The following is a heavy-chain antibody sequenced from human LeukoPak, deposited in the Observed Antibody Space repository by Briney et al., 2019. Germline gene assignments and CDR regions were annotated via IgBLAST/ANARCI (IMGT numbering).Heavy chain of an antibody. CDR1: GFTFSDYY. J-gene: IGHJ4*02. V-gene: IGHV3-11*03. CDR3: ASLLAVAGNYYFDY. Sequence: GGSLRLSCAASGFTFSDYYMSWIRQAPGKGLEWVSYISSSSSYTNYADSVKGRFTISRDNAKNSLYLQMNSLRADDTAVYYCASLLAVAGNYYFDYWGQGTLVTVSS. D-gene: IGHD6-19*01. CDR2: ISSSSSYT.